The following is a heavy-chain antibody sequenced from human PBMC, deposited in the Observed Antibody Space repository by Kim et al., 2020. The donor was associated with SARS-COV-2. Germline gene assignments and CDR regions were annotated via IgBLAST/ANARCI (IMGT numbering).Heavy chain of an antibody. J-gene: IGHJ4*02. CDR2: IGTAGDT. CDR1: GFTFSSYD. Sequence: GGSLRLSCAASGFTFSSYDMHWVRQATGKGLEWVSAIGTAGDTYYPGSVKGRFTISRENAKNSLYLQMNSLRAGDTAVYYCARALGSGWTTGEFDYWGQGTLVTVSS. CDR3: ARALGSGWTTGEFDY. D-gene: IGHD6-19*01. V-gene: IGHV3-13*04.